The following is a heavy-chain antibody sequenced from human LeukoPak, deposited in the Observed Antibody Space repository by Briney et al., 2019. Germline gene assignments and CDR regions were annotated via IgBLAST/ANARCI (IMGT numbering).Heavy chain of an antibody. CDR3: VRGRSSEPDY. D-gene: IGHD1-14*01. J-gene: IGHJ4*02. Sequence: PGGSLRLSCAASGFTFSTYDMNWVRQAPGKGLEWVSSISGSSSHMYYADSVKGRFTISRDNAKNSLYLQMNSLRAEDTAVYYCVRGRSSEPDYWGQGTLVTVSS. CDR2: ISGSSSHM. CDR1: GFTFSTYD. V-gene: IGHV3-21*01.